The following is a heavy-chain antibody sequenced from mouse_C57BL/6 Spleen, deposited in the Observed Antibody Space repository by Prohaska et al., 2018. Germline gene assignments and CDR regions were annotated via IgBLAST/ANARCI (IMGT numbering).Heavy chain of an antibody. Sequence: QVQLQQSGAELVQPGASVKLSCKDSGYTFTEYTIHWVKQRPGQGLEWIGWFYPGSGSIKDNEKLKDKATLKAEKSSSTVYMELSRLTAEDSAVYYCARNEEGNCYGSSFFLDYWGKGTTLTVSS. V-gene: IGHV1-62-2*01. CDR1: GYTFTEYT. CDR3: ARNEEGNCYGSSFFLDY. CDR2: FYPGSGSI. J-gene: IGHJ2*01. D-gene: IGHD1-1*01.